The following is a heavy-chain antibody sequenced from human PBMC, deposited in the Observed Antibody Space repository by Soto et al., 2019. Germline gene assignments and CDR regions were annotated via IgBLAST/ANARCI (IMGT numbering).Heavy chain of an antibody. V-gene: IGHV3-33*01. D-gene: IGHD3-10*01. CDR3: ARDGRGYYYYYMDV. J-gene: IGHJ6*03. CDR2: IWYDGSNK. Sequence: QVQLVESGGGVVQPGRSLRLSCAASGFTFSSYGMHWVRQAPGKGLEWVAGIWYDGSNKYYADSVKGRFTISRDNSKNTRYLQMNSLRAEDTAVYYCARDGRGYYYYYMDVWGKGTTVTVSS. CDR1: GFTFSSYG.